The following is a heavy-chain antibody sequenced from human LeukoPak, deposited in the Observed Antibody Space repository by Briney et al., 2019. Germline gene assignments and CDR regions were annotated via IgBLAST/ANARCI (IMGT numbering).Heavy chain of an antibody. CDR2: INHSGST. CDR3: ARASNYYGSGSYRPVRYYYYYMDV. V-gene: IGHV4-34*01. J-gene: IGHJ6*03. D-gene: IGHD3-10*01. CDR1: GGSFSGYY. Sequence: SSESPSLTCAVYGGSFSGYYWSWIRQPPGKGLEWIGEINHSGSTNYNPSLKSRVTISVDTSKNQFSLKLSSVTAADTAVYYCARASNYYGSGSYRPVRYYYYYMDVWGKGTTVTVSS.